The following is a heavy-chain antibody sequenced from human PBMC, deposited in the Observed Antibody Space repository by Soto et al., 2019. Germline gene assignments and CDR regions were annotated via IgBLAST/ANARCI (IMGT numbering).Heavy chain of an antibody. CDR2: INAGNGNT. D-gene: IGHD2-15*01. V-gene: IGHV1-3*05. J-gene: IGHJ6*02. CDR1: GYTFTSYA. Sequence: QVQLVQSGAEEKKPGASVKVSCKASGYTFTSYAMHWVRQAPGQRLEWMGWINAGNGNTKYSQKFQGRVTITRDTSASTAYMELSSLRSEDTAVYYCARVTRSYYYYYGMDVWGQGTTVTVSS. CDR3: ARVTRSYYYYYGMDV.